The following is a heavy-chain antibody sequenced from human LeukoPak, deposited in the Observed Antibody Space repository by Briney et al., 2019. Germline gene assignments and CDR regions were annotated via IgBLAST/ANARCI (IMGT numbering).Heavy chain of an antibody. V-gene: IGHV1-69*13. J-gene: IGHJ4*02. CDR2: VIPIFGTA. CDR3: AKVGHSSSWYGIDY. Sequence: SVKVSCKASGGTFTSYAISWVRQAPGQGLEWMGGVIPIFGTANYAQKFQGRVTITADESTSTAYMELSSLRSEDTAVYYCAKVGHSSSWYGIDYWGQGTLVTVSS. CDR1: GGTFTSYA. D-gene: IGHD6-13*01.